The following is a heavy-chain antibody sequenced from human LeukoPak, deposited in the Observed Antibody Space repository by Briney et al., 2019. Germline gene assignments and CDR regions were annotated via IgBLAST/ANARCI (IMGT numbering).Heavy chain of an antibody. CDR2: IWYDGSNK. Sequence: PGGPLRLSCAASGFTFSSYGMHWVRQAPGKGLEWVAVIWYDGSNKYYADSVKGRFTISRDNSKNTLYLQMNSLRAGDTAVYYCARDKIGMDVWGQGTTVTVSS. CDR1: GFTFSSYG. V-gene: IGHV3-33*01. J-gene: IGHJ6*02. CDR3: ARDKIGMDV.